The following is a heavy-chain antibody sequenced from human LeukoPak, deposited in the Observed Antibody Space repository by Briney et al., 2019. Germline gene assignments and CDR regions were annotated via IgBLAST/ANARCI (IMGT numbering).Heavy chain of an antibody. CDR2: ISSSSSYI. CDR1: GFTFSSYS. J-gene: IGHJ4*02. Sequence: GGSLRLSCAASGFTFSSYSMNWVRQAPRKGLEWVSSISSSSSYIYYADSVKGRFTISRDNAKNSLYLQMNSLRAEDTAVYYCAPYGDCQDPGVDYWGQGTLVTVSS. CDR3: APYGDCQDPGVDY. D-gene: IGHD4-17*01. V-gene: IGHV3-21*01.